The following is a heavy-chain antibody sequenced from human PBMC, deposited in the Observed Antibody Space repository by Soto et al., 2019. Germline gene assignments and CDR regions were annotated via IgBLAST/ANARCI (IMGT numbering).Heavy chain of an antibody. CDR3: ARDHIRLAWLLYPSRTGFDP. CDR1: GYTFTSYY. CDR2: INPSGGST. D-gene: IGHD3-9*01. J-gene: IGHJ5*02. Sequence: QVQLVQSGAEVKKPGASVKVSCKASGYTFTSYYMHWVRQAPGQGLEWMGIINPSGGSTSYAQKFQGRVTMTRDTSTSTVYMELSSLRSEDTAVYYCARDHIRLAWLLYPSRTGFDPWGQGTLVTVSS. V-gene: IGHV1-46*01.